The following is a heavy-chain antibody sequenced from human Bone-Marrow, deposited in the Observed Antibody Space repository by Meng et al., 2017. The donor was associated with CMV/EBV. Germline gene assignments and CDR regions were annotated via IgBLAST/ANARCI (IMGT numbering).Heavy chain of an antibody. J-gene: IGHJ4*02. CDR3: ARGFYFWSGTDYYLDY. Sequence: GYTFTSYDLNWVRQATGQGLEWMGWMNPTSGNTGYAQKFQGRVTITRNTSISTAYMELSSLRSEDTAVYYCARGFYFWSGTDYYLDYWGQGTLVTVSS. CDR1: GYTFTSYD. V-gene: IGHV1-8*03. D-gene: IGHD3-3*01. CDR2: MNPTSGNT.